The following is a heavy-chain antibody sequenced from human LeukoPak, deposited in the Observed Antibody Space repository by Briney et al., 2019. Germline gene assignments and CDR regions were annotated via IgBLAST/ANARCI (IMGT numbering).Heavy chain of an antibody. Sequence: SETLSLTCSVSGDSVSRSDSYWDWIRQPPGKGLEWIGTIYYSGRTYYSPSLKRRVTMSVGPSNNQFSLTLRSVTAADTAVYYCARRRYYDGSGYLEWGQGTLLSVSS. CDR1: GDSVSRSDSY. CDR3: ARRRYYDGSGYLE. CDR2: IYYSGRT. V-gene: IGHV4-39*01. D-gene: IGHD3-22*01. J-gene: IGHJ1*01.